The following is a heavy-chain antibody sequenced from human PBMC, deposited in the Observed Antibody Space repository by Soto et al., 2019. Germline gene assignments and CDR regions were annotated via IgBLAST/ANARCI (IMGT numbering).Heavy chain of an antibody. J-gene: IGHJ6*02. CDR2: ISAYNGNT. Sequence: ASVKVSCKASGYTFTSNGISWVRQAPGQGLEWMGWISAYNGNTNYAQKLQGRVTMTTDTSTSTAYMELRSLRSDDTAVYYCASSYSSCWYYYYGMYVWGQGTTVIVSS. D-gene: IGHD6-13*01. CDR1: GYTFTSNG. V-gene: IGHV1-18*01. CDR3: ASSYSSCWYYYYGMYV.